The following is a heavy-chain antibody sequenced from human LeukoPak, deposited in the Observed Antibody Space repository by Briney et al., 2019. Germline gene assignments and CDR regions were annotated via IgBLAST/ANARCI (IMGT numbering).Heavy chain of an antibody. J-gene: IGHJ4*02. D-gene: IGHD1-26*01. CDR2: IYYSGST. CDR3: VKSGGYGLIDY. CDR1: GVSISGSYYY. Sequence: KASETLSLTCAVSGVSISGSYYYWGWIRQPPGKGLEWIGNIYYSGSTYYNASLQSRVTISIDTSKNQFSLRLNSVTAAGTAMYFCVKSGGYGLIDYWGQGTLVTVSS. V-gene: IGHV4-39*01.